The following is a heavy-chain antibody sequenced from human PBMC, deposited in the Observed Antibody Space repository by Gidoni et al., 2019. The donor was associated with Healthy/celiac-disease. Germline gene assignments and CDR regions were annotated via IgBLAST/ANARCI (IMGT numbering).Heavy chain of an antibody. Sequence: QVQLVQSGAEVKKPGASVKVSCKASGYTFTSYYMHWVRQAPGQGTEWMGIINPSGGSTSYAQKFQGRVTMTRDTSTSTVYMELSSLRSEDTAVYYCARDDYYDSSGYYRGSGFDYWGQGTLVTVPS. V-gene: IGHV1-46*01. J-gene: IGHJ4*02. CDR2: INPSGGST. D-gene: IGHD3-22*01. CDR1: GYTFTSYY. CDR3: ARDDYYDSSGYYRGSGFDY.